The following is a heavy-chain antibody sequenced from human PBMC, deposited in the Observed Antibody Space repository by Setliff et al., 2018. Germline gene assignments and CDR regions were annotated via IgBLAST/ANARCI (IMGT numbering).Heavy chain of an antibody. V-gene: IGHV4-39*01. D-gene: IGHD1-1*01. Sequence: SETLSLTCTVSGGSISSGGYYWSWIRQPPGKGLEWIGRIYYRGDTYYNPSLKGRLTISVDTALNQFSLRLTSVTAADTAVYYCARTGTYRYFDYWGQGALVTAPQ. J-gene: IGHJ4*02. CDR3: ARTGTYRYFDY. CDR2: IYYRGDT. CDR1: GGSISSGGYY.